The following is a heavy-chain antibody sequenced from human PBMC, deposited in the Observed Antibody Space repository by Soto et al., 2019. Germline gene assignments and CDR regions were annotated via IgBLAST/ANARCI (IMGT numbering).Heavy chain of an antibody. CDR3: ALYGSGSYYTN. J-gene: IGHJ4*02. D-gene: IGHD3-10*01. Sequence: GGSLRLSCAAAGIAFSSEAMSSARPAPGKGLEWVSAISGSGGSTYYADSVKGRFTISRDNSKNTLYLQMNSLRAEDTAVYYCALYGSGSYYTNWGQGTLVTVSS. V-gene: IGHV3-23*01. CDR2: ISGSGGST. CDR1: GIAFSSEA.